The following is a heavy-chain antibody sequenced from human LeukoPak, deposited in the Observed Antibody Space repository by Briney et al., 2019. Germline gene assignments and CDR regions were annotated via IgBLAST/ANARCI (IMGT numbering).Heavy chain of an antibody. D-gene: IGHD3-9*01. J-gene: IGHJ4*02. Sequence: GGSLRLSCAASGFTFNSNYMSWVRQAPGKGLEWVSVIYSGGTTYYADCVKGRFTISRDNSKNTLYLQMNSLRAEDTAMYYCARHTSFYDFLTGFYSFYYFDYWGQGTLVTVSS. V-gene: IGHV3-53*01. CDR3: ARHTSFYDFLTGFYSFYYFDY. CDR2: IYSGGTT. CDR1: GFTFNSNY.